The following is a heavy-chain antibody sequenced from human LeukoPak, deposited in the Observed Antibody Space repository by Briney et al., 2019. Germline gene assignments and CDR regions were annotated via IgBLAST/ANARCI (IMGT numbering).Heavy chain of an antibody. CDR1: GFTFSTYT. J-gene: IGHJ4*02. CDR2: ISSGSSYI. CDR3: ARDYGDYYFDY. Sequence: PGGSLRLSYAASGFTFSTYTMNWVRQAPGKGLEWVSSISSGSSYIYYADSVKGRFTVSRDNAKNSLYLQINSLRAEDTAVYYCARDYGDYYFDYWGQGTLVTVSS. D-gene: IGHD4-17*01. V-gene: IGHV3-21*01.